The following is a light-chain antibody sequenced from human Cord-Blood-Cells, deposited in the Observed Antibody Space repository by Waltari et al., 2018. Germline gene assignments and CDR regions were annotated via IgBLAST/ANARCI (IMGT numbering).Light chain of an antibody. J-gene: IGLJ2*01. Sequence: SYELTQPPSVSVSPGQTASITCSGDKLGDKYACWYQQKPGQSPVLVIYQDSKRPSGIPERFSGSNSGNTASLTISGLQAEDEADYYCSSYTSSSTYVVFGGGTKLTVL. CDR2: QDS. CDR1: KLGDKY. CDR3: SSYTSSSTYVV. V-gene: IGLV3-1*01.